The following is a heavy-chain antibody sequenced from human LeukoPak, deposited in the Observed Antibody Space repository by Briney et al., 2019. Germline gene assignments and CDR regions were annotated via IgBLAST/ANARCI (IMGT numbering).Heavy chain of an antibody. Sequence: GESLTLSCAASGLTFSSYCMSWARQPPGKGLEWVSRVSSTGGTTYIAASVKGRSTISRDNSKYTLYLQMNSLRADDTAIYFCARNGDRGAYCTGGSCYPYFYYYMDVWGKGTAV. J-gene: IGHJ6*03. CDR1: GLTFSSYC. CDR2: VSSTGGTT. D-gene: IGHD2-15*01. CDR3: ARNGDRGAYCTGGSCYPYFYYYMDV. V-gene: IGHV3-23*01.